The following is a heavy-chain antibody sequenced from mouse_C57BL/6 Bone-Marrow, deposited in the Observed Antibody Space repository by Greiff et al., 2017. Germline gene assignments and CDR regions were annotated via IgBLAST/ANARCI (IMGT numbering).Heavy chain of an antibody. D-gene: IGHD1-1*01. CDR3: ARPYGAWFAY. CDR2: IHPNSGST. CDR1: GYTFTSYW. Sequence: QVQLQQSGAELVKPGASVKLSCKASGYTFTSYWTHWVKQRPGQGLEWIGMIHPNSGSTNYNEKFKSKATLTVDKSSSTAYMQLSSLTSEDSAVYYCARPYGAWFAYWGQGTLVTVSA. V-gene: IGHV1-64*01. J-gene: IGHJ3*01.